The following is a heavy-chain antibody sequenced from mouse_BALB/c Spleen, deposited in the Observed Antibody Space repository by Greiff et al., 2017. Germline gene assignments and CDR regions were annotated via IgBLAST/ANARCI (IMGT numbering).Heavy chain of an antibody. D-gene: IGHD3-2*01. CDR3: AREGQLGLPYYAMDY. V-gene: IGHV2-6-7*01. CDR2: IWGDGST. CDR1: GFSLTGYG. Sequence: VQLQQSGPGLVAPSQSLSITCTVSGFSLTGYGVNWVRQPPGKGLEWLGMIWGDGSTDYNSALKSRLSISKDNSKSQVFLKMNSLQTDDTARYYCAREGQLGLPYYAMDYWGQGTSVTVSS. J-gene: IGHJ4*01.